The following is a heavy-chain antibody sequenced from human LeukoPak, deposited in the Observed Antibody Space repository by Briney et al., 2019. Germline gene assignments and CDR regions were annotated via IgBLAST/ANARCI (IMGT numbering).Heavy chain of an antibody. J-gene: IGHJ4*02. CDR3: ARDHAAFDY. V-gene: IGHV4-61*02. CDR2: IYTSGST. D-gene: IGHD2-15*01. Sequence: PSQTLSLTCTVSGGSISSGSYYWSWIRQPAGTGLEWIGRIYTSGSTNYNPSLKSRVTISVDTSKNQFSLKLSSVTAADTAVYYCARDHAAFDYWGQGTLVTVSS. CDR1: GGSISSGSYY.